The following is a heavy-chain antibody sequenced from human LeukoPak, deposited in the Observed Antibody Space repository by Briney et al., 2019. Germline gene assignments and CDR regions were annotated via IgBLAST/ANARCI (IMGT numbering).Heavy chain of an antibody. D-gene: IGHD5-18*01. J-gene: IGHJ6*03. CDR3: ARGDRGYSYGPYYYYYMDV. V-gene: IGHV4-59*01. CDR1: GGSISRYY. CDR2: KDYSGST. Sequence: SETLSLTCTVSGGSISRYYWSWIRQPPGKGLEWIGYKDYSGSTNYNRSLKSRVTISVDTSKNQFSLKLSSVTAADTAVYYCARGDRGYSYGPYYYYYMDVWGKGTTVTISS.